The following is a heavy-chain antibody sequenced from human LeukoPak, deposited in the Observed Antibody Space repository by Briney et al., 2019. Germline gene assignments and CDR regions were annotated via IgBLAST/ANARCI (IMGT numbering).Heavy chain of an antibody. V-gene: IGHV3-13*04. CDR3: ARVRAAAGANWYFDL. Sequence: GGSLRLSRAASGFTFTNYDMHWVRQATGKGLEWVSAIGTADDTYYSGSVKGRFTISRENAKSSLYLQMNSLRAGDTAVYYCARVRAAAGANWYFDLWGRGTLVTVSS. D-gene: IGHD6-13*01. CDR1: GFTFTNYD. J-gene: IGHJ2*01. CDR2: IGTADDT.